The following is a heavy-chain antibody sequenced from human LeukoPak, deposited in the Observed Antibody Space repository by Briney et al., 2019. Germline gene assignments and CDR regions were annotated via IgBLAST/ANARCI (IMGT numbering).Heavy chain of an antibody. J-gene: IGHJ4*02. D-gene: IGHD5-12*01. V-gene: IGHV3-33*01. CDR3: ARGEGGCSGYEIAY. CDR2: ICSDGSNK. Sequence: GGSLRLSCAASGFTFSSYGIHWVRQAPGKGLGWVAVICSDGSNKYYADSVKGRFTISRDNPKNTLYLQMNSLRAEDTAVYFCARGEGGCSGYEIAYWGQGTLVTVSS. CDR1: GFTFSSYG.